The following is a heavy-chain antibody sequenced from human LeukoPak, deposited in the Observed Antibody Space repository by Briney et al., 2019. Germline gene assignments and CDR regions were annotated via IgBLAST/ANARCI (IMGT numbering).Heavy chain of an antibody. CDR2: IYYSGST. CDR1: GGSISSYY. J-gene: IGHJ4*02. D-gene: IGHD3-10*01. CDR3: ARDGPYYYGSGSYL. V-gene: IGHV4-59*01. Sequence: SETLSLTCTVSGGSISSYYWSWIRQPPGTGLEWIGYIYYSGSTNYNPSLKSRVTISVDTSKNQFSLKLSSVTAADTAVYYCARDGPYYYGSGSYLWGQGTLVTVSS.